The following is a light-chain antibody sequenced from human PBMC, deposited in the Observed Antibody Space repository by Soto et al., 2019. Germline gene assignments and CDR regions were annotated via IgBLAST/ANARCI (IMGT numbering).Light chain of an antibody. V-gene: IGLV2-14*01. J-gene: IGLJ1*01. Sequence: QSALTQPASVSGSPRQSITISCTGTSSDVGGYNYVSWYQQHPGKAPKLMIYDVRNRASGASNRFSGSKSGNTASLTISGLQAEDEADYYCTSYTSSSTLYVFGTGTKLTVL. CDR2: DVR. CDR1: SSDVGGYNY. CDR3: TSYTSSSTLYV.